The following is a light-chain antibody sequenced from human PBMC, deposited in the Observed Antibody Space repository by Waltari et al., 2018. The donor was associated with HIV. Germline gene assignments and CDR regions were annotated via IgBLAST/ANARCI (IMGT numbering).Light chain of an antibody. Sequence: DVVMTQFLLSLPVTLGQLASIPRRSSQSLVYTAVNTYLNCFQQRPGQSPRRLLYKVSNQDSGVPDRFSGSGSGTDFTLKISKVVAEDVGVYYCMLRTHWPPWTFGQGTKVEIK. CDR3: MLRTHWPPWT. V-gene: IGKV2-30*01. J-gene: IGKJ1*01. CDR2: KVS. CDR1: QSLVYTAVNTY.